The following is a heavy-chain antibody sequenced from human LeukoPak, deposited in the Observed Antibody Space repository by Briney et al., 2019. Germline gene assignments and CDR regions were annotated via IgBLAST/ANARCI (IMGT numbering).Heavy chain of an antibody. J-gene: IGHJ4*02. V-gene: IGHV3-23*01. CDR2: ISGSGTTT. CDR1: GFTFSSYS. D-gene: IGHD5-24*01. CDR3: ATEKGGDAYNFDC. Sequence: QAGGSLRLSCGASGFTFSSYSMSWVRQAPGKGLEWVSAISGSGTTTKYADSAKGRFTISRDNSRNMLYLQMSSLRAEDTAVYYCATEKGGDAYNFDCWGQGTLVTVYS.